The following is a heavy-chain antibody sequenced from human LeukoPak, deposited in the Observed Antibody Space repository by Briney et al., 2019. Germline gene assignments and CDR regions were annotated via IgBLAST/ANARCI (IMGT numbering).Heavy chain of an antibody. Sequence: SETLSLTCTVSRGSISKYFWNWIRQPPGKGLEWLGYISFSGNTNYNSSLKSRITISVDPSKNQFFLNLTSPTAADAAVYYCVREAAVGYYFDSWGQGTLVTVSS. D-gene: IGHD1-26*01. V-gene: IGHV4-59*01. J-gene: IGHJ4*02. CDR2: ISFSGNT. CDR1: RGSISKYF. CDR3: VREAAVGYYFDS.